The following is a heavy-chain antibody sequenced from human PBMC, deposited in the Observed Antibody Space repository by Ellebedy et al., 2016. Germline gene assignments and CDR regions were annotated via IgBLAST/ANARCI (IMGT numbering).Heavy chain of an antibody. J-gene: IGHJ3*02. D-gene: IGHD3-22*01. CDR3: AKDSSGYYYVFSDAFDI. CDR1: GYTFTGYY. V-gene: IGHV1-2*02. Sequence: ASVKVSXXASGYTFTGYYMHWVRQAPGQGLEWMGWINPNSGGTNYAQKFQGRVTMTRDTSISTAYMELSRLRSDDTAVYYCAKDSSGYYYVFSDAFDIWGQGTMVTVSS. CDR2: INPNSGGT.